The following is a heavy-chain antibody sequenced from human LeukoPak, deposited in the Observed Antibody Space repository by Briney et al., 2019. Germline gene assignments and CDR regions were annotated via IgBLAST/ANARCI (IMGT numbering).Heavy chain of an antibody. CDR1: GFTFFSYD. Sequence: QPGGSLRLSCAASGFTFFSYDMYWVRQAPGKGLEWVSYISSGSTYTDYADSVRGRFTIFRDDAANSLYLQMNSLRAEDTAVYHCARVSRDGYTLDHYYFDYWGQGTPVTVSS. D-gene: IGHD5-24*01. CDR2: ISSGSTYT. CDR3: ARVSRDGYTLDHYYFDY. J-gene: IGHJ4*02. V-gene: IGHV3-48*03.